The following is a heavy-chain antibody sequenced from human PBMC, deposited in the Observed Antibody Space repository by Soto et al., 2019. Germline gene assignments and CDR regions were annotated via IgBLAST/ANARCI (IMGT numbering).Heavy chain of an antibody. CDR2: ITPIAETT. CDR1: EGPFTRYA. D-gene: IGHD3-3*01. Sequence: QAQLVQSGAEVRKPGSSVRVSCRASEGPFTRYAVSWVRQAPGQGLEWIGGITPIAETTNYAQKFRGRLSITADESTDTVHMELRRLTSDDMAVYFCARGVAPGQTADPYAFDIWGQGSRVTVSS. V-gene: IGHV1-69*01. J-gene: IGHJ3*02. CDR3: ARGVAPGQTADPYAFDI.